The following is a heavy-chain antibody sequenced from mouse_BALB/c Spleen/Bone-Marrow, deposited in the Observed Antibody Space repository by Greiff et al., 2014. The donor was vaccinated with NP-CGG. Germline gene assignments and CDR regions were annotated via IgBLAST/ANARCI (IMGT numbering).Heavy chain of an antibody. J-gene: IGHJ4*01. V-gene: IGHV1-80*01. CDR2: IYPGDGDT. Sequence: VQLQQSGAELVRPGSSVKISCKASGYAFSSYWMNWVKQRPGQGLEWIGQIYPGDGDTNYNGNFKDKATLTVDRSSSTAFMQLSSLTSEDSAIYCCARWYRDPHFAMDYWGPGTSVTVSS. CDR1: GYAFSSYW. CDR3: ARWYRDPHFAMDY. D-gene: IGHD2-14*01.